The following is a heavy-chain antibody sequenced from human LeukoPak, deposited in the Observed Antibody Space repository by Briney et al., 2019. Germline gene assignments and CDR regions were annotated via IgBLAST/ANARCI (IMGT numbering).Heavy chain of an antibody. J-gene: IGHJ4*02. D-gene: IGHD2-15*01. V-gene: IGHV3-30*18. CDR3: AKERYLLDY. Sequence: GGSLRLSRAASGFTFSSYGMHWVHQAPGKGLEWVALISYDGRNKYYADSVKGRFTISRDNSKNTLYLQMNSLRPEDTAVYYCAKERYLLDYWGQGTRVTVSS. CDR1: GFTFSSYG. CDR2: ISYDGRNK.